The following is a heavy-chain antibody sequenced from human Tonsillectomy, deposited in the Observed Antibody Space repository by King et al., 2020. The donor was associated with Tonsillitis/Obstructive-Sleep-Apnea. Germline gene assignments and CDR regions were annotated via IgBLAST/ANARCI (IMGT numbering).Heavy chain of an antibody. V-gene: IGHV1-18*01. D-gene: IGHD3-22*01. CDR3: ARDSRSNYYDTSGYYTFKY. J-gene: IGHJ4*02. Sequence: QLVQSGAEVKKPGASVKVSCKASGYTFTTYGISWVRQAPGQGLEWMGWISAYNGDTNYAQKLQDRVTMTTDTSTSTAYMEVRSLRSDDTAVYYCARDSRSNYYDTSGYYTFKYWGQGTLVTVSS. CDR2: ISAYNGDT. CDR1: GYTFTTYG.